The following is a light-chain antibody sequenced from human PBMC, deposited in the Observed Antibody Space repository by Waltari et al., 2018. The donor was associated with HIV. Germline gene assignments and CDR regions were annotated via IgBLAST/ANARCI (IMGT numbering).Light chain of an antibody. V-gene: IGLV1-44*01. CDR3: AAWDVSLNGLV. Sequence: QSVLTQPPSASGTPGQRVTISCSGSRSNIGSKTVNWYQQLPGTAPKLLIYSNDPRPPGVPDRFSGSKSCTSASLAISGLQSEDEAGYYCAAWDVSLNGLVFGGGTKLTVL. J-gene: IGLJ2*01. CDR1: RSNIGSKT. CDR2: SND.